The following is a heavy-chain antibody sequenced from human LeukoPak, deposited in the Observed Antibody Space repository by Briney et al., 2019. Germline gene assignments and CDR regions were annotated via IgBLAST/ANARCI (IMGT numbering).Heavy chain of an antibody. CDR1: GGSISGSSYS. CDR3: ARQTGAGLFILP. J-gene: IGHJ4*02. D-gene: IGHD3-3*01. V-gene: IGHV4-39*01. Sequence: PSETLSLTCTVSGGSISGSSYSWAWIRRPPGKGLEWVGSIYYSGNTYYNPSLKSRVTISVDTSKNQFSLILTSVTAADTAVYYCARQTGAGLFILPGGQGTLVTVSS. CDR2: IYYSGNT.